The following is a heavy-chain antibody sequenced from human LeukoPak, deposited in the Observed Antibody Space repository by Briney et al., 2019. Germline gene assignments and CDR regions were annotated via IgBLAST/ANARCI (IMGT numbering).Heavy chain of an antibody. Sequence: NPSETLSLTCTVSGGSISSYYWSWIRQPPGKGLEWIGYTYYSGSTNYNPSLKSRVTISVDTSKNQFSLKLSSVTAADTAVYYCARRQNGFAFDIWGQGTMVTVSS. CDR1: GGSISSYY. D-gene: IGHD2-2*03. J-gene: IGHJ3*02. V-gene: IGHV4-59*08. CDR3: ARRQNGFAFDI. CDR2: TYYSGST.